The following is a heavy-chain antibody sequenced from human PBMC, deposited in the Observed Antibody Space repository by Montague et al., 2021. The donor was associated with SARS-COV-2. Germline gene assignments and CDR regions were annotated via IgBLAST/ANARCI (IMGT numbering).Heavy chain of an antibody. CDR1: GFIFSSYE. CDR3: ARDRDWDDGCGMDV. J-gene: IGHJ6*02. D-gene: IGHD3-9*01. CDR2: ISSSGGGSTK. Sequence: SLRLSFSASGFIFSSYEMNWVRQAPGKGLEWISYISSSGGGSTKHYTDSVKGRFTISRDNAKNSLYLQMTSLRVEDTAIYYCARDRDWDDGCGMDVWGQGTTVTVSS. V-gene: IGHV3-48*03.